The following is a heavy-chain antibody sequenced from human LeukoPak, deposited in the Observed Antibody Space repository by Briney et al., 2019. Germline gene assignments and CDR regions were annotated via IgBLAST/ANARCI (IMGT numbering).Heavy chain of an antibody. CDR1: GGSISSGGYY. D-gene: IGHD1-1*01. CDR3: ARDQRRLNNWFDP. V-gene: IGHV4-39*07. Sequence: SETLSLTCTVSGGSISSGGYYWSWIRQPPGKGLEWIGSIYYSGSTYYNPSLKSRVTISVDTSKNQFSLKLSSVTAADTAVYYCARDQRRLNNWFDPWGQGTLVTVSS. J-gene: IGHJ5*02. CDR2: IYYSGST.